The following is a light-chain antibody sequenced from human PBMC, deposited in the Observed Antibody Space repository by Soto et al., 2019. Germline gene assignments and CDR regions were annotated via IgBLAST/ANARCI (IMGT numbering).Light chain of an antibody. Sequence: VLTQSPATLSLSPGGRAILSCRASQTVSRYYLSWYQKKPGQPPRLLIYGASTRATGVPDRFSGSGSGADFTLTISSLQXEDFAVYYCQQALTFGGGTTVE. J-gene: IGKJ4*01. CDR3: QQALT. V-gene: IGKV3D-7*01. CDR2: GAS. CDR1: QTVSRYY.